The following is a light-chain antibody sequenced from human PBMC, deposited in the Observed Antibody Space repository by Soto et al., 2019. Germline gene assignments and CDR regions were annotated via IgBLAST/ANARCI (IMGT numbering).Light chain of an antibody. CDR1: QSIPSPN. CDR2: DIS. Sequence: EIVLTQSPGTLSLSPGESAILSCRAIQSIPSPNLAWYQQKPGQTPRLLIFDISRRATDISYRFSGSGSGRDFSLTISKLEPEDYAVYYCQQYGSFPKTFGQGTKVEIK. V-gene: IGKV3-20*01. J-gene: IGKJ1*01. CDR3: QQYGSFPKT.